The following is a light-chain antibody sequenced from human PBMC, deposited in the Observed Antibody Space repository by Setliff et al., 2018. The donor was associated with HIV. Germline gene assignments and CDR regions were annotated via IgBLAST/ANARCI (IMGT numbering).Light chain of an antibody. CDR3: QQLNSYPIT. J-gene: IGKJ5*01. Sequence: DIQLTQSPSLLSASVGDTVTITCRASQGIGSSLAWYQQKPGEAPNLLIFGASSLESGVSSRFSGSGSGTEFTLTINSLQPEDFSTYYCQQLNSYPITVGQGTRLEIK. CDR1: QGIGSS. V-gene: IGKV1-9*01. CDR2: GAS.